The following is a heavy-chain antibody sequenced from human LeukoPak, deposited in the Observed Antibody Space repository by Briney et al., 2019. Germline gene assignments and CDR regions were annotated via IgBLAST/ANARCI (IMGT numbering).Heavy chain of an antibody. D-gene: IGHD3-22*01. CDR3: ARGGDYYDSSGPDAFDI. V-gene: IGHV1-2*04. J-gene: IGHJ3*02. CDR1: GYTFTGYY. CDR2: INPNSGGT. Sequence: ASVKVSCKASGYTFTGYYMHWVRQAPGQGLEWMGWINPNSGGTNYAQKFQGWVTMTRDTSISTAYMELSRLRSDDTAVYYCARGGDYYDSSGPDAFDIWGQGTMVTVSS.